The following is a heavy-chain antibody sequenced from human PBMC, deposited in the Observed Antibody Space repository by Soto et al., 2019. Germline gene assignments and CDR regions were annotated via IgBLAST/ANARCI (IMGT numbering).Heavy chain of an antibody. CDR1: GFTFDDYA. J-gene: IGHJ4*02. D-gene: IGHD6-19*01. CDR2: ISWNSGSI. Sequence: GGSLRLSCAASGFTFDDYAMPWVRQAPGKGLEWVSGISWNSGSIDYADSVKGRFTISRDNAKNSLYLQMNSLRAEDTALYYCAKDVGYSSGWYVNYFDYWGQGTLVTVSS. CDR3: AKDVGYSSGWYVNYFDY. V-gene: IGHV3-9*01.